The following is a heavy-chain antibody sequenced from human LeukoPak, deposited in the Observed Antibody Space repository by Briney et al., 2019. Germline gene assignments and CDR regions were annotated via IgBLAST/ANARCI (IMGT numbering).Heavy chain of an antibody. CDR2: ISTSGSYT. D-gene: IGHD3-10*01. CDR1: RVSPSEYY. CDR3: ARDVLRGVITSPGY. J-gene: IGHJ4*02. Sequence: GGSLRLSCAPPRVSPSEYYISWRCHAPGKGREGVSDISTSGSYTNYADSVKGRFTISRDNAKKLVYLQMNSLRVEDTAVYYCARDVLRGVITSPGYWGQGTLVTVSS. V-gene: IGHV3-11*05.